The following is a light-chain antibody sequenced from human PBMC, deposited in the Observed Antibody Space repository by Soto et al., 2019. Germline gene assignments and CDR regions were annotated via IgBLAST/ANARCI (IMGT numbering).Light chain of an antibody. J-gene: IGKJ1*01. CDR2: GAA. CDR3: QQYNNWPGT. Sequence: EIVMTQSPATLSVSPWERATLSCRAGESISNNVAWDQQQPGQPPRPPIYGAATRAAGIPARFSGRGSGTEFTLTISSLQYEDFGVYYCQQYNNWPGTFGQGTKVDIK. V-gene: IGKV3D-15*01. CDR1: ESISNN.